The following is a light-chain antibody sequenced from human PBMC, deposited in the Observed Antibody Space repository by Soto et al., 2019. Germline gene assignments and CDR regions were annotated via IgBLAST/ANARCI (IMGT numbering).Light chain of an antibody. V-gene: IGKV1-5*01. CDR3: QQSFSTTQFSFGGGTPQLT. Sequence: DIQMTQSPSTLSASVGDTVTVTCRASQSVSGWLAWYQQKPGEAPKLLIYDASALPRGVPSRFSGSGSGTDFTLTIRSLQPEDFATYYCQQSFSTTQFSFGGGTPQLTFGGGTRVEIK. CDR1: QSVSGW. CDR2: DAS. J-gene: IGKJ4*01.